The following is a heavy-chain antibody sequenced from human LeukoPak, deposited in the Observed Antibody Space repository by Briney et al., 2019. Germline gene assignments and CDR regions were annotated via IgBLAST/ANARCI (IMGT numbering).Heavy chain of an antibody. CDR2: IYTSGST. V-gene: IGHV4-61*02. D-gene: IGHD3-22*01. Sequence: SETLSLTCTVSRGSISSGSYYWSWIRQPAGKGLEWIGRIYTSGSTNYNPSLKSRVTISVDTSKNQFSLKLSSVTAADTAVYYCERDYYDSSGYDYWGQGTLVTVSS. J-gene: IGHJ4*02. CDR3: ERDYYDSSGYDY. CDR1: RGSISSGSYY.